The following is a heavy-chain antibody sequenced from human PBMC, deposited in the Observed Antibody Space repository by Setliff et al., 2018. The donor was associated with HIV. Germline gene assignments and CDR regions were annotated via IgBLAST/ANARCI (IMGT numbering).Heavy chain of an antibody. CDR1: GYSINSGYF. J-gene: IGHJ4*02. Sequence: PSETLSLTCDVSGYSINSGYFWGWIRQPPGKGLECIGTIYHSGSTQYNPSLKSRVTISVDTPKNQFSLKLSSVTAADTAVYYCASSPAWRSDYGLHTFDYWGQGTLVTVSS. V-gene: IGHV4-38-2*01. CDR2: IYHSGST. D-gene: IGHD4-17*01. CDR3: ASSPAWRSDYGLHTFDY.